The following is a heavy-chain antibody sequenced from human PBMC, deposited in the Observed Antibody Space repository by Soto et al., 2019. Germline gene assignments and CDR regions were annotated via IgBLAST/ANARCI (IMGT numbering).Heavy chain of an antibody. CDR1: GGSISSYY. CDR2: IYYSGST. CDR3: ARRSSNYAYYYYYGIDV. D-gene: IGHD1-7*01. Sequence: SETLSLTCTVSGGSISSYYWSWIRQPPGKGLEWIGYIYYSGSTNYNPSLKSRVTISVDTSKNQFSLKLSSVTAADTAVYYCARRSSNYAYYYYYGIDVWGQGTTVTVSS. J-gene: IGHJ6*02. V-gene: IGHV4-59*01.